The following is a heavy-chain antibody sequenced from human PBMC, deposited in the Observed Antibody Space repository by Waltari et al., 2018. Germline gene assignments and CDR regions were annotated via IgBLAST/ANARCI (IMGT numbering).Heavy chain of an antibody. J-gene: IGHJ6*02. Sequence: QVQLVQSGAEVKKPGSSVKVSCKASGGTFSSYAISWVRQAPGQGLEWMGGIIPIFGTANYAQKFQGRVTITADESTSTAYMELSSLRSEDTAGYYCARVGYCSSTSCYHYYYYYGMDVWGQGTTVTVSS. V-gene: IGHV1-69*01. D-gene: IGHD2-2*01. CDR2: IIPIFGTA. CDR3: ARVGYCSSTSCYHYYYYYGMDV. CDR1: GGTFSSYA.